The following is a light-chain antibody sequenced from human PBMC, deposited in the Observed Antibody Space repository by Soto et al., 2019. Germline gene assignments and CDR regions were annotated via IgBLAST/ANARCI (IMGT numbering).Light chain of an antibody. V-gene: IGKV1-33*01. J-gene: IGKJ1*01. Sequence: DIQMTQSPSSLSASVGDRVTITCQASQNINNYLNWYQQKPGRAPKLLIYDASNLEAGVPSRFRGSGSGTDFTFTISRLQPDDLATYICQQYKSYSTFGRGTKVDI. CDR1: QNINNY. CDR2: DAS. CDR3: QQYKSYST.